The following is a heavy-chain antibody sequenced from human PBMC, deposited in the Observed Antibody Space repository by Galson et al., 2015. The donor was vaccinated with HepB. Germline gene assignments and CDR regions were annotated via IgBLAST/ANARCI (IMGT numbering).Heavy chain of an antibody. D-gene: IGHD3-10*01. CDR2: IYHSGST. J-gene: IGHJ4*02. Sequence: TLSLTCAVSGDSISSSHWWNWVRQPPGKGLECIGEIYHSGSTNYNPYLKSRVTISVDKSKNQFSLKLSSVTAADTAVHYCARGYYGSGRLDYWGQGTLVTVSS. CDR1: GDSISSSHW. V-gene: IGHV4-4*02. CDR3: ARGYYGSGRLDY.